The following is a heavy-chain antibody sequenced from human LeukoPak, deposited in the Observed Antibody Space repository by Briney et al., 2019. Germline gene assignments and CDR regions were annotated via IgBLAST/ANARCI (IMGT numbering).Heavy chain of an antibody. CDR3: ARGAMATGY. Sequence: SETLSLTCAVYGGSLSGYYSSWIRQPPGKGLEWIGEINHSGSTNYNPSLESRVTISVDTSKNQFSLKLSSVTAADTAVYYCARGAMATGYWGQGTLVTVSS. CDR2: INHSGST. CDR1: GGSLSGYY. D-gene: IGHD5-18*01. J-gene: IGHJ4*02. V-gene: IGHV4-34*01.